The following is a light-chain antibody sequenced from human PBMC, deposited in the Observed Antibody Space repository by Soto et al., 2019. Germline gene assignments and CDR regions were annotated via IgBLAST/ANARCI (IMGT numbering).Light chain of an antibody. CDR3: SSHSGDNTAV. Sequence: QSALTQPPSASGSPGQSVTISCTGTSSDVGGYKYVSWYQQHPGKAPKLIIYEVSQRPSGVPDRFSGSKSGNTASLTVSGLQAEDEADYYCSSHSGDNTAVFGGGTKVTFL. J-gene: IGLJ2*01. V-gene: IGLV2-8*01. CDR2: EVS. CDR1: SSDVGGYKY.